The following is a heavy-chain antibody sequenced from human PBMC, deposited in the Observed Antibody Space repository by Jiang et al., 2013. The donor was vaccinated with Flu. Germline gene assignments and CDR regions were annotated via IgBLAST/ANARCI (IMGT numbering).Heavy chain of an antibody. CDR3: ARHSNSDFWSGYPDY. CDR1: GYRFTSYW. V-gene: IGHV5-51*01. D-gene: IGHD3-3*01. J-gene: IGHJ4*02. Sequence: GAEVKKPGDSLRISCKASGYRFTSYWIGWVRQMPGKGLECMGIIYPGDSDTRYSPSFQGQVTISADKSITTAYLQWSGLKASDTAVYYCARHSNSDFWSGYPDYWGQGTLVTVSS. CDR2: IYPGDSDT.